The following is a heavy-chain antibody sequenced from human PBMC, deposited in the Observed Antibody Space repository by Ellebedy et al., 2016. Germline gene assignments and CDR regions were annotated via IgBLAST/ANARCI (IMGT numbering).Heavy chain of an antibody. V-gene: IGHV4-39*07. D-gene: IGHD2/OR15-2a*01. CDR2: MHYTGST. J-gene: IGHJ6*02. CDR1: GGSINSDNSY. CDR3: GRDPTTDFYGAAPDV. Sequence: SETLSLXXSVSGGSINSDNSYWVWIRQSPGKGLEWIASMHYTGSTYYNPSLKSRVTMSVDTSRNLFSLSLTSVTAADTAVYYCGRDPTTDFYGAAPDVWGQGTSVTVSS.